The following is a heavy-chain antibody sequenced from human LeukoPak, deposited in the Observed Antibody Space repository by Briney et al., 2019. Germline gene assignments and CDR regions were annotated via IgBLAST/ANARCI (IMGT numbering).Heavy chain of an antibody. CDR2: INHSGST. CDR1: SGSLSGYY. J-gene: IGHJ6*03. CDR3: ERRVTIYYYMDV. V-gene: IGHV4-34*01. D-gene: IGHD5-18*01. Sequence: SETLSLTCAVYSGSLSGYYVSWIRQPPGKGLEWIGEINHSGSTNYNPSLKRRVSISVDTSKKQFSLKLSSVTDADTAVYYCERRVTIYYYMDVWGKGTTVTVSS.